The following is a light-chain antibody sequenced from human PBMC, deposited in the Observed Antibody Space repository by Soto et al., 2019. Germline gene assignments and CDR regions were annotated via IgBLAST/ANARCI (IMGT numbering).Light chain of an antibody. CDR2: GAS. CDR1: QSASSSY. CDR3: QQYGSSRIT. J-gene: IGKJ4*01. V-gene: IGKV3-20*01. Sequence: ERVLTPALAAPSKKPGERATLSCRASQSASSSYLAWYQQKPGQAPSLLIYGASTRATGIPDRFSGSGSGTDFTLTISRLEPEDFAVYYCQQYGSSRITFGGGTKVDIK.